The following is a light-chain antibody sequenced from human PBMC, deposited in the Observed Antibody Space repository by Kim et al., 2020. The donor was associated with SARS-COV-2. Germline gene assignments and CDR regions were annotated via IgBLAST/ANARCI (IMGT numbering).Light chain of an antibody. V-gene: IGKV1-9*01. CDR3: QHLDGYPYT. CDR1: QDIRSS. CDR2: GAS. J-gene: IGKJ2*01. Sequence: DIQLTQSPSFLSASVGDRVTITCRASQDIRSSLTWYQQKPGKAPKLLIYGASTLLSGVPSRFSGSGSGTEFTLTISCLQPEDFASYYCQHLDGYPYTFGQGTKLEI.